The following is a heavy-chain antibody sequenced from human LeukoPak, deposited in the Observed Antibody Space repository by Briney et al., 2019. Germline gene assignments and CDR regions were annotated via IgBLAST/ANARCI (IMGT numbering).Heavy chain of an antibody. CDR3: ARRDIVVVPAAIFGAFDI. J-gene: IGHJ3*02. Sequence: GGSLRLSCAASGFTFSTYYMNWVRQAPGKGLEWVSSISTSSSYIHYADAVKGRFTISRDNAKNSLYLQINSLRAEDTALYYCARRDIVVVPAAIFGAFDIWGQGTMVTVSS. CDR2: ISTSSSYI. CDR1: GFTFSTYY. V-gene: IGHV3-21*04. D-gene: IGHD2-2*02.